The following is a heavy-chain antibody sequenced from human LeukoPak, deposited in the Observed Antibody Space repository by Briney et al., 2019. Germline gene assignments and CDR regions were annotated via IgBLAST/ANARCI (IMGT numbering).Heavy chain of an antibody. Sequence: SETLSLTCSVSGGSISSYYWSWIRQPPGKGLEWIGNIYPTGSTYHNPSLKSRVTISVDTSKNQFSLKVSSVSAADTAVYYCARAYSSSWYWNWFDPWGQGTLVTVSS. CDR1: GGSISSYY. J-gene: IGHJ5*02. V-gene: IGHV4-4*08. D-gene: IGHD6-13*01. CDR2: IYPTGST. CDR3: ARAYSSSWYWNWFDP.